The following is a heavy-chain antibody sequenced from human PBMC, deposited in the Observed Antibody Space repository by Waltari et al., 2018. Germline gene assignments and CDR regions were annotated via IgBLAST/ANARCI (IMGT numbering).Heavy chain of an antibody. J-gene: IGHJ5*02. V-gene: IGHV1-2*06. CDR1: GHTFTGAY. D-gene: IGHD1-26*01. CDR2: ISTNKVTE. Sequence: QVHLVQSGDEVKEPGASVKVSCKASGHTFTGAYIHWVRQAPGKGLEWMGRISTNKVTEKEAQKFQCRVTRTRDTSISTAYMEVNSLTSDDTAVYYCATIGWEMATVSGPSGGSWGQGTRVTVSS. CDR3: ATIGWEMATVSGPSGGS.